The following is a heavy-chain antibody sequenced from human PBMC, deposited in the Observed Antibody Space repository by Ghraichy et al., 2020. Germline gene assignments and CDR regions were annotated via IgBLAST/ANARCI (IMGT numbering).Heavy chain of an antibody. CDR1: GGSITSGGYY. CDR2: IYYSGST. CDR3: ARARRNWFDP. V-gene: IGHV4-31*03. J-gene: IGHJ5*02. Sequence: SETLSLTCTVSGGSITSGGYYWSWIRQHPGKGLDWIGYIYYSGSTYYNPSLKSRVTISVDTSKNQFSLRLSSVTAADTAVYYCARARRNWFDPWGQGTLVTVSS.